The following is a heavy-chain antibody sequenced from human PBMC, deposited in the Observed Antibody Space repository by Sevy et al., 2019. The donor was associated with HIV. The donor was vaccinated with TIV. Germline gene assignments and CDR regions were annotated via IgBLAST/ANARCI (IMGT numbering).Heavy chain of an antibody. D-gene: IGHD3-16*01. V-gene: IGHV4-30-2*01. J-gene: IGHJ2*01. Sequence: SETLSLTCAVSGGSISSGGYSWSWIRQPPGKGLEWIGYIYHSGSTYYNPSLKSRVTISVDRSKNQFSLKRSSVTAADTAVYYCARGARADYGAAEYFDLWGRGTLVTVSS. CDR1: GGSISSGGYS. CDR2: IYHSGST. CDR3: ARGARADYGAAEYFDL.